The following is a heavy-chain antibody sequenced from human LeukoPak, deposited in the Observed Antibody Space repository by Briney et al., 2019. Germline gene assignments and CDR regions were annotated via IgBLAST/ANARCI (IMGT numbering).Heavy chain of an antibody. J-gene: IGHJ4*02. V-gene: IGHV3-48*02. CDR1: GFTFSSYS. Sequence: PGGSLRLSCAASGFTFSSYSMNWVRQAPGKGLEWVSYITSSSSTIYYADSVKGRFTISRDNAKNSLSLQMNSPRDEDTAVFFCTRDPHALDYWGQGTLVTVSS. CDR3: TRDPHALDY. CDR2: ITSSSSTI.